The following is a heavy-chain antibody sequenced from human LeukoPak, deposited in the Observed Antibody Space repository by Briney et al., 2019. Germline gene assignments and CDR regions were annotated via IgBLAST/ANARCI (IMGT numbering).Heavy chain of an antibody. CDR3: ARGWDYDSGGRPTAYVY. V-gene: IGHV1-69*01. D-gene: IGHD3-22*01. Sequence: SVKVSCKASGGTFSNYATNWVRQAPGPGLEWMGGIIPIFGTANYAQKFQGRVTITADESTSTVYMELNSLKSEDTAVYYCARGWDYDSGGRPTAYVYWGQGTLVTVSS. CDR2: IIPIFGTA. J-gene: IGHJ4*02. CDR1: GGTFSNYA.